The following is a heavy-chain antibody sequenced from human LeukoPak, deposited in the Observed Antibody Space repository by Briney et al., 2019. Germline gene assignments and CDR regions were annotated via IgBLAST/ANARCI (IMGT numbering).Heavy chain of an antibody. J-gene: IGHJ3*02. D-gene: IGHD3-22*01. CDR1: GFTSSDYY. CDR2: ISRSGSTR. Sequence: KAGGSRRLSCAASGFTSSDYYMSWIRQAPGKGLEWVSHISRSGSTRYYADSLKGRFTISRDNAKNSLYLQMNSLRAEDTAVYYCARTAYYYDSSGYDDAFDIWGQGTMVTVSS. CDR3: ARTAYYYDSSGYDDAFDI. V-gene: IGHV3-11*01.